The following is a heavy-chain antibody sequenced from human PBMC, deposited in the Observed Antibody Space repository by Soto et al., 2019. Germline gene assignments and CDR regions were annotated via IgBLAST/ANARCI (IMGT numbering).Heavy chain of an antibody. CDR2: ISWNSGSI. J-gene: IGHJ4*02. CDR3: AKDISGYDYETGSHFDY. D-gene: IGHD5-12*01. CDR1: GFTFDDYA. V-gene: IGHV3-9*01. Sequence: PVGSLRLSCAASGFTFDDYAMHWVRQAPGKGLEWVSGISWNSGSIGYADSVKGRFTISRDNAKNSLYLQMNSLRAEDTALYYCAKDISGYDYETGSHFDYWGQGTLVTVSS.